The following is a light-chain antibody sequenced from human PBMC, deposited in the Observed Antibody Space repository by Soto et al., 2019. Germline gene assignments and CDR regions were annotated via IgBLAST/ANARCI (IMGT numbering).Light chain of an antibody. V-gene: IGKV1-5*01. CDR1: QTISNW. CDR3: QQSYSTPR. CDR2: DSS. J-gene: IGKJ3*01. Sequence: EIQMTQSPSTLSASVGDRVTITCRASQTISNWLAWYQQKPGKAPKLLIYDSSNLESGVPSRFSGSGSGTEFTLTISSLQPDDFATYYCQQSYSTPRFGPGTKVD.